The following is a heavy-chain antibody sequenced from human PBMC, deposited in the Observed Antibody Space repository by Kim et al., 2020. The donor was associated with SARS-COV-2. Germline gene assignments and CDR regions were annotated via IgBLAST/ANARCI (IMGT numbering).Heavy chain of an antibody. J-gene: IGHJ4*02. CDR1: GYTLTELS. CDR2: FDPEDGET. D-gene: IGHD3-3*01. Sequence: ASVKVSCKVSGYTLTELSMHWVRQAPGKGLEWMGGFDPEDGETIYAQKFQGRVTMTEDTSTDTAYMELSSLRSEDTAVYYCATGDDTIFGVSYRAFDYWGQGTLVTVSS. CDR3: ATGDDTIFGVSYRAFDY. V-gene: IGHV1-24*01.